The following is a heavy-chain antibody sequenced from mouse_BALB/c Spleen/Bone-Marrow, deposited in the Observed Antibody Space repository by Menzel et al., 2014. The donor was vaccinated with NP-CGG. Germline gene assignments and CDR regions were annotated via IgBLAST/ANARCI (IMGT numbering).Heavy chain of an antibody. J-gene: IGHJ4*01. CDR2: INPSNGGT. V-gene: IGHV1S81*02. CDR3: TRSRRAMDH. Sequence: VQLQQSGAELVKPGASVKLSCKASGYTFTSYYMCWVKQRPGQGLEWIGEINPSNGGTNFNEKFKSKATLTVDKCSSTAYMSLSSLTSEDSAVYYCTRSRRAMDHWGQGTSVTVSS. D-gene: IGHD2-12*01. CDR1: GYTFTSYY.